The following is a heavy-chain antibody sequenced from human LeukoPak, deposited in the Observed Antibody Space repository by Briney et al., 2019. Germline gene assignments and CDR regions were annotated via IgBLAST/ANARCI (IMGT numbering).Heavy chain of an antibody. CDR1: GFTVSGNY. J-gene: IGHJ4*02. D-gene: IGHD7-27*01. V-gene: IGHV3-66*01. Sequence: SGGSLRLSCAASGFTVSGNYMSWVRQAPGKGLEWVPVIHSGGTTYYGDSVRGRFTISRDNSKNTLYLQMNSLRAEDTAVYYCARGVGIIDYWGQGTLVTVSS. CDR3: ARGVGIIDY. CDR2: IHSGGTT.